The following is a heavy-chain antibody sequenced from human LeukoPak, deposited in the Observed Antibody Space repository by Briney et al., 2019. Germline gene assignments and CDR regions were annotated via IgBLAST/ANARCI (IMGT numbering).Heavy chain of an antibody. Sequence: GESLKISCKGSGYTFTNYWIGWVRQMPGKGLEWMGIIYPGDSDTRYSPSFQGQVTISADKSIRTAYLQWSSLKASDTAMYYCARRAVGATSGPIDYWGQGTLVTVSS. D-gene: IGHD1-26*01. J-gene: IGHJ4*02. CDR3: ARRAVGATSGPIDY. CDR2: IYPGDSDT. CDR1: GYTFTNYW. V-gene: IGHV5-51*01.